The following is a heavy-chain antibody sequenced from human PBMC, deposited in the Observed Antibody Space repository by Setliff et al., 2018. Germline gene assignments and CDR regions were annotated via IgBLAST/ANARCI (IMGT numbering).Heavy chain of an antibody. Sequence: ASVKVSCKASGYSFSTYAMSWIRQAPGQGLEWMGWINTNTGNPSYAQGFTGRFVFSLDTSVSTAYLQISSLKAEDTAVYYCARGSRFGTIVYKGDYYMDVWGKGTTVTVSS. CDR3: ARGSRFGTIVYKGDYYMDV. V-gene: IGHV7-4-1*02. CDR1: GYSFSTYA. D-gene: IGHD3-10*01. CDR2: INTNTGNP. J-gene: IGHJ6*03.